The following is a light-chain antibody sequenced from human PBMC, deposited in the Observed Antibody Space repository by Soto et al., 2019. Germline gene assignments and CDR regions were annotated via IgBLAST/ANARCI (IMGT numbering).Light chain of an antibody. J-gene: IGLJ2*01. Sequence: QPVLTQSPSASASLGASVKLTCTLSSGHSSYAIAWHQQQPEKGPRYLMKLNSDGSHSKGDGIPDRFSGSSSGAERYLSISSLQSEDEADYYCQTWGSGPVVFGGGTKPTVL. CDR2: LNSDGSH. CDR3: QTWGSGPVV. V-gene: IGLV4-69*01. CDR1: SGHSSYA.